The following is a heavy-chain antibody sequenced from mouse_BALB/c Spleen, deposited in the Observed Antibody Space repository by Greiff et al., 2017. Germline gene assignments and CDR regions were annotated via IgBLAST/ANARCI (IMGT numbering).Heavy chain of an antibody. V-gene: IGHV5-6-5*01. J-gene: IGHJ4*01. D-gene: IGHD1-1*02. CDR2: ISSGGST. CDR3: ARRWGDYYAMDY. CDR1: GFTFSSYA. Sequence: EVKLMESGGGLVKPGGSLKLSCAASGFTFSSYAMSWVRQTPEKRLEWVASISSGGSTYYPDSVKGRFTISRDNARNILYLQMSSLRSEDTAMYYCARRWGDYYAMDYWGQGTSVTVSS.